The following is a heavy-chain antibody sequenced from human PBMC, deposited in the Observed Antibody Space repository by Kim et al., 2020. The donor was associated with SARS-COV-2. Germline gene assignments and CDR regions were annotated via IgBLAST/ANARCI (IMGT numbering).Heavy chain of an antibody. V-gene: IGHV3-23*01. CDR1: GSTFNNYA. D-gene: IGHD3-10*01. J-gene: IGHJ6*02. CDR3: AKDLRYYYFDSGRGYGLDV. CDR2: ISSSGGST. Sequence: GGSLRLSCAASGSTFNNYAMSWVRQAPGKGLEWVSVISSSGGSTYYADSVKGRFTVSRDNSKNTLYLQMNSLRAEDTAVYYCAKDLRYYYFDSGRGYGLDVWGQGTTVTVSS.